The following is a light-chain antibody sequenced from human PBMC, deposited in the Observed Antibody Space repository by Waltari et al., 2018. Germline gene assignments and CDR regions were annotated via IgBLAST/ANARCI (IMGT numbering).Light chain of an antibody. CDR3: QVWDSSSDHWV. V-gene: IGLV3-21*01. Sequence: SYELSQPPSVSVSPGQTARITCGGDNLGSKYVHWYQQKPAQAPVLVIYYDSDRPSGIPERFSGSKSGNTATLTISGVEAGDEADYYCQVWDSSSDHWVFGGGTRLTVL. CDR2: YDS. J-gene: IGLJ2*01. CDR1: NLGSKY.